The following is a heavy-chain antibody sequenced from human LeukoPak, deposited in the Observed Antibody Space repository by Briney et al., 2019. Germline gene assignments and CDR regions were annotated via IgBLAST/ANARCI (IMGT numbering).Heavy chain of an antibody. J-gene: IGHJ6*03. V-gene: IGHV4-61*02. Sequence: PSQTLSLTCTVSGGSISSGSYYWSWIRQPARKELEWIGRIYTSGSTNYNPSLKSRVTISVDTSKNQFSLKLSSVTAADTAVYYCARERVGSSYYMDVWGKGTTVTISS. CDR2: IYTSGST. CDR1: GGSISSGSYY. CDR3: ARERVGSSYYMDV.